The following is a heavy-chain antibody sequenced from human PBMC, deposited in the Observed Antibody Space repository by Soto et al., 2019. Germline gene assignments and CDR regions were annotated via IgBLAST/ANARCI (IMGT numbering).Heavy chain of an antibody. Sequence: GGSLRLSYAASGFTVSSNYMSWVRQAPGKGLEWVSVIYSGCSTYYADSVKGRFTISRDNSKNTLYLQMNSLRAEDTTVYYCAKGADSSGYYNFDYWGQGTLVTVSS. V-gene: IGHV3-66*02. D-gene: IGHD3-22*01. CDR2: IYSGCST. CDR3: AKGADSSGYYNFDY. CDR1: GFTVSSNY. J-gene: IGHJ4*02.